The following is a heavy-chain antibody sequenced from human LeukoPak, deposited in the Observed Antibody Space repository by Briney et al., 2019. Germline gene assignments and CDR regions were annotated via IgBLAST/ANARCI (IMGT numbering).Heavy chain of an antibody. Sequence: KPSETLSLTCTVSGGSISSGTHYYNWIRQHPGKGLEWIGYIYYTGITSYNPSLRGRVSMSVDTSMNQVSLKVTSLTAADTAVYYCAASSGVTLGRFWGQGALVTVSS. D-gene: IGHD4/OR15-4a*01. V-gene: IGHV4-31*03. CDR3: AASSGVTLGRF. CDR2: IYYTGIT. J-gene: IGHJ4*02. CDR1: GGSISSGTHY.